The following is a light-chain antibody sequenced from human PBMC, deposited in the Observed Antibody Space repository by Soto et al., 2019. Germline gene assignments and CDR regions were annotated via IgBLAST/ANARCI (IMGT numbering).Light chain of an antibody. CDR1: QSISSGY. V-gene: IGKV3-20*01. Sequence: EVVLTQSPGTLSLSPGDAATLSCRASQSISSGYLAWYQQKSGQAPRLLIYGTSSRASEISDRFSGSGSGTDFTLTISSLEPEDFAMYYCQQYARSPWTFGQGTQLEI. J-gene: IGKJ1*01. CDR2: GTS. CDR3: QQYARSPWT.